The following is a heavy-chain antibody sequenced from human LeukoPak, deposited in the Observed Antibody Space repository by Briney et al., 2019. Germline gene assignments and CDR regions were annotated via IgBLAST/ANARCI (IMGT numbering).Heavy chain of an antibody. CDR2: MNPNSGNT. CDR1: GYTFTSHD. J-gene: IGHJ4*02. CDR3: ARTSYDFWSGYLPFDY. V-gene: IGHV1-8*03. D-gene: IGHD3-3*01. Sequence: ASVKVSCKASGYTFTSHDINWVRQATGQGLEWMGWMNPNSGNTGYAQKFQGRVTITRNTSISTAYMELSSLRSEDTAVYYCARTSYDFWSGYLPFDYWGQGTLVTVSS.